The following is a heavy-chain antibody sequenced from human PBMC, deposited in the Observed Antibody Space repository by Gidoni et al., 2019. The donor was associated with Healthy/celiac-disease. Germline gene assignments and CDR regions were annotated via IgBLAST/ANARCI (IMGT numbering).Heavy chain of an antibody. CDR2: IKSKTDGGTT. J-gene: IGHJ6*02. V-gene: IGHV3-15*01. CDR3: TTLNWNYYYYYGMDV. D-gene: IGHD1-20*01. Sequence: EVQLVESGGGLVKPGGSLRLSCAASGFTFSNAWMSWVRQAPGTGLEWVVRIKSKTDGGTTDYAAPVKGRFTISRDDSKNMLYLQMNSLKTEDTAVYYCTTLNWNYYYYYGMDVWGQGTTVTVSS. CDR1: GFTFSNAW.